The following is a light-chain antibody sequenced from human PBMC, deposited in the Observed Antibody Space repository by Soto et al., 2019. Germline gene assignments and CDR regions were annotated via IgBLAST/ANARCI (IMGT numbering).Light chain of an antibody. J-gene: IGKJ2*01. CDR1: QSVSSDY. CDR2: GAS. CDR3: QQYGSSPYT. Sequence: EIVLTQSPGTLSLSPGERATLSCRASQSVSSDYVAWYQQKPGQAPRLLLYGASNRATAIPDRFSGSGSGTDFTLTISRAEPEDFAVYSCQQYGSSPYTFGQGTKLEI. V-gene: IGKV3-20*01.